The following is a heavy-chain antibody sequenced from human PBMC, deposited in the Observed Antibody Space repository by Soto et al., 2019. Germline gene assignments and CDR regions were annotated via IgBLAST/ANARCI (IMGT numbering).Heavy chain of an antibody. J-gene: IGHJ4*02. CDR2: TYYRSKWYS. CDR3: ARDGYSSSYDFDF. D-gene: IGHD6-6*01. Sequence: QVQLQQSGPGLVKPSQTLSLTCAISGDSISDNSAAWNWIRQSPSRGLEWLGRTYYRSKWYSDYAVSVQSRITINPDTSKNQFSLQLSSVTPEDTAVYYWARDGYSSSYDFDFWGQGTLVTVSS. CDR1: GDSISDNSAA. V-gene: IGHV6-1*01.